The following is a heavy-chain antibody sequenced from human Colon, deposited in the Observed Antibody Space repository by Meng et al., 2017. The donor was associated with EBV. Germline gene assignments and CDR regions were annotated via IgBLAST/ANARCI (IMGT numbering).Heavy chain of an antibody. CDR2: IYRTGDA. J-gene: IGHJ4*02. Sequence: ESGPQYMKPSVPLVIACVGSVGSIRCVNWWSWVRQHQGLGREWNGEIYRTGDASYNPYLNSRVSISIDKAKFHFTLILNTVTAADTAMYSSARDNDITMIKGAGFGYWGQGTLVTVSS. CDR3: ARDNDITMIKGAGFGY. V-gene: IGHV4/OR15-8*02. D-gene: IGHD3-22*01. CDR1: VGSIRCVNW.